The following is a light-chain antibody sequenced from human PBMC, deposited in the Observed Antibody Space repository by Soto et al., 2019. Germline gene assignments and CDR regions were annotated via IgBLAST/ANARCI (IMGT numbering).Light chain of an antibody. Sequence: DIQMTQSPSTLSASLGDPFTITCMASQSISRWLAWYQQKPGKAPQILISDASILENGVPSRFSGTGSGTEFTLTISNLQPDDFATYFCQQYNSFSLITFGQGTRLEIK. CDR3: QQYNSFSLIT. CDR2: DAS. J-gene: IGKJ5*01. CDR1: QSISRW. V-gene: IGKV1-5*01.